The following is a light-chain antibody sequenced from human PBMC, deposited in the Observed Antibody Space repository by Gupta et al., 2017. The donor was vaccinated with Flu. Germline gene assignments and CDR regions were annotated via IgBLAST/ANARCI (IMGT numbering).Light chain of an antibody. CDR2: EGS. CDR3: SSYAGSSTFSV. J-gene: IGLJ3*02. Sequence: SALTQPASVSGSPSRSITISCTGTSSDVGSYKLVSWYQQHPGKAPKLMIYEGSKRPSGVSNRFSGSKSGNTASLTISGLQAEDEADYYCSSYAGSSTFSVFGGGTKLTVL. V-gene: IGLV2-23*03. CDR1: SSDVGSYKL.